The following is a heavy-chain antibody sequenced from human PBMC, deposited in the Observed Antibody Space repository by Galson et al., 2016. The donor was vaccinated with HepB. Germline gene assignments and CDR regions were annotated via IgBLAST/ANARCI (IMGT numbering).Heavy chain of an antibody. CDR3: ARGKNGFDYDY. J-gene: IGHJ4*02. V-gene: IGHV3-48*04. CDR2: ISSGSTTI. D-gene: IGHD5-24*01. Sequence: SLRLSCAASGFTFSSYSMNWVRQAPGKGLEWVSYISSGSTTIHYADSVKGRFTISRDNAKNSLYLQMNSLRAEDTAVYYGARGKNGFDYDYWGQGTLVPVSS. CDR1: GFTFSSYS.